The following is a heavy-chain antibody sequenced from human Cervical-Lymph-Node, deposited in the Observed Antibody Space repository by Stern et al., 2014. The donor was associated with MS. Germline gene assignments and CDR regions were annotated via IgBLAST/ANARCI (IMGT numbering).Heavy chain of an antibody. V-gene: IGHV3-9*01. Sequence: VQLVESGGGLVQPGRSLRLSCAASGYTFPDYAMHWVRQAPGKGLEWVSSINWNGGSTGYTDSVNGRFTISRDNAKNSLQLQMNSLRLEDPAIYYCAKDRSYSGSPDPFDHWGQGTLVTVSS. CDR2: INWNGGST. J-gene: IGHJ5*02. D-gene: IGHD1-26*01. CDR3: AKDRSYSGSPDPFDH. CDR1: GYTFPDYA.